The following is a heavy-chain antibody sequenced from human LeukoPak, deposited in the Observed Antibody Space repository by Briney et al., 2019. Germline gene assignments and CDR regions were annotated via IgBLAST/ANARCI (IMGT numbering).Heavy chain of an antibody. V-gene: IGHV4-4*07. J-gene: IGHJ6*02. CDR2: IYTSGST. Sequence: SETLSLTCTVSGDSISGYYWSWIRQPAGKGLEWIGRIYTSGSTNYNPSLKSRVTMSVDTSKNQFSLKLSSVTAADTAVYYCARLAGTTGRYYYYGMDVWGQGTTATVSS. D-gene: IGHD4-11*01. CDR1: GDSISGYY. CDR3: ARLAGTTGRYYYYGMDV.